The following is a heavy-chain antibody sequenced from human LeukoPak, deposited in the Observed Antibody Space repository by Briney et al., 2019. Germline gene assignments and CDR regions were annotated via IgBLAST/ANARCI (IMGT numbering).Heavy chain of an antibody. CDR2: FDPEDGET. Sequence: GASVKVSCKVSGYTLTELSMHWVRQAPGKGLEWMGGFDPEDGETIYAQKFQGRVTMTEDTSTDTAYMELSSLRSEDTAVYYCATGTTVTEDDAFDIWGQGTMVTVSS. J-gene: IGHJ3*02. CDR3: ATGTTVTEDDAFDI. D-gene: IGHD4-17*01. CDR1: GYTLTELS. V-gene: IGHV1-24*01.